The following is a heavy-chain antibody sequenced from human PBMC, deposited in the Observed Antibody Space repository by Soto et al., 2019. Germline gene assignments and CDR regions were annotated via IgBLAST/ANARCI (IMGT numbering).Heavy chain of an antibody. CDR1: GGTFSSYA. J-gene: IGHJ6*02. CDR3: ARDTPTPYDFWSGSPKGDYYGMDV. V-gene: IGHV1-69*13. CDR2: IIPIFGTA. D-gene: IGHD3-3*01. Sequence: GASVKVSCKASGGTFSSYAISWVRQAPGQGLEWMGGIIPIFGTANYAQKFQGRVTITAVESTSTAYMELSSLRSEDTAVYYCARDTPTPYDFWSGSPKGDYYGMDVWGQGTTVTVSS.